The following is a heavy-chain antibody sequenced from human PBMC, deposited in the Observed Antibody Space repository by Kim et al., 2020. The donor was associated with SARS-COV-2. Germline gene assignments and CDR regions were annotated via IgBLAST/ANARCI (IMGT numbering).Heavy chain of an antibody. CDR3: AKDAGVQVDWWSYYYYGMDV. J-gene: IGHJ6*02. V-gene: IGHV3-30*18. Sequence: GGSLRLSCAASGFTFSSYGMHWVRQAPGKGLEWVAVISYDGSNKYYADSVKGRFTISRDNSKNTLYLQMNSLRAEDTAVYYCAKDAGVQVDWWSYYYYGMDVWGQGTTVTVSS. CDR2: ISYDGSNK. CDR1: GFTFSSYG. D-gene: IGHD2-8*02.